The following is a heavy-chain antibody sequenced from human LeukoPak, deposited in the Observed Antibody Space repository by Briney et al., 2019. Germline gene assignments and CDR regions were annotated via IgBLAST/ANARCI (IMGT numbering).Heavy chain of an antibody. D-gene: IGHD3-10*01. Sequence: GRSLRLSCAASGFTFSNYAMHWVRQAPGKGLEWVAVISYDGSNKYYADSVKGRFTISRDNSKNTLYLQMNSLRAEDTAVYYCAKSYYGSGSYYNPGDYWGQGTLVTVSS. J-gene: IGHJ4*02. V-gene: IGHV3-30*18. CDR2: ISYDGSNK. CDR1: GFTFSNYA. CDR3: AKSYYGSGSYYNPGDY.